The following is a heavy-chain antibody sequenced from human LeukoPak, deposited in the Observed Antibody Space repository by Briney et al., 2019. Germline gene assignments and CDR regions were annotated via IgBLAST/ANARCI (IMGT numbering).Heavy chain of an antibody. CDR2: IYPDDSDT. Sequence: GESLKISCKGSGYSFYTYWIAWVRQMPGKGLEWMGIIYPDDSDTRYSPSFQGQVTISADKSIDTAYLQWRSLKASDTGMYCCVRQSLGEFKYWGQGTLVTVSS. D-gene: IGHD3-10*01. J-gene: IGHJ4*02. V-gene: IGHV5-51*01. CDR1: GYSFYTYW. CDR3: VRQSLGEFKY.